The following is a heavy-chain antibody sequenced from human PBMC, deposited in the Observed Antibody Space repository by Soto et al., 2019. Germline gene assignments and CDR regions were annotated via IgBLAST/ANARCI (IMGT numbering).Heavy chain of an antibody. Sequence: PSETLSLTCTASGGSISTYYWSWIRQPPGGTLEWIGYIYASGATTYNPSLESRVTMSVDMPNNEFSLELTSLTAADTAVYYCARSHSFDGSIYHYYFDFWGQGTLVTVSS. D-gene: IGHD3-10*01. CDR2: IYASGAT. CDR3: ARSHSFDGSIYHYYFDF. J-gene: IGHJ4*02. CDR1: GGSISTYY. V-gene: IGHV4-59*01.